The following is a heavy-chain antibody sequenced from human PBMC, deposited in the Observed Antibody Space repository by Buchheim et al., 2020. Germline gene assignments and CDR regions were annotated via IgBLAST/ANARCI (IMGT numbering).Heavy chain of an antibody. CDR2: ISYDGSNK. D-gene: IGHD3-3*01. V-gene: IGHV3-30*04. J-gene: IGHJ4*02. CDR1: GFTFSSYA. Sequence: QVQLVESGGGVVQPGRSLRLSCAASGFTFSSYAMHWVRQAPGKGLEWVAVISYDGSNKYYADSVKGRFTISRDNSKNTLYLQMNSLRAEDTAVYYCARDTRGITVFGVVIPSWGGGDYWGQGTL. CDR3: ARDTRGITVFGVVIPSWGGGDY.